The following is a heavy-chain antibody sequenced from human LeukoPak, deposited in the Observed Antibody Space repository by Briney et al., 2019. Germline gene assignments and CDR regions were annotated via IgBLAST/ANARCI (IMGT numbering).Heavy chain of an antibody. J-gene: IGHJ4*02. Sequence: SQTLSLTCTVSGGAISSGDYYWRWIRQPPGKGLEWIGYIYYSGSTYYNPSLKSRVTISVDTSKNQFSLKLSSVTAADTAVYYWARKDGDPFDYWGQGTLVTVSS. D-gene: IGHD4-17*01. V-gene: IGHV4-30-4*01. CDR3: ARKDGDPFDY. CDR1: GGAISSGDYY. CDR2: IYYSGST.